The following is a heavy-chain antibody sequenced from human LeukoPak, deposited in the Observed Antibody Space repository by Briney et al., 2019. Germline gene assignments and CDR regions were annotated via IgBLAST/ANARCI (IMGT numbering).Heavy chain of an antibody. CDR1: GFTLSNFG. Sequence: GGSLRLSCAASGFTLSNFGMHWVRQAPGKGLEWVAFVRPDGSSNYYADSVKGRFTISRDNSKNTLYLQMNSLRAEDTAVYYCAKVIVVVPAAIFDYYYYMDVWGKGTTVTVSS. V-gene: IGHV3-30*02. CDR2: VRPDGSSN. CDR3: AKVIVVVPAAIFDYYYYMDV. J-gene: IGHJ6*03. D-gene: IGHD2-2*01.